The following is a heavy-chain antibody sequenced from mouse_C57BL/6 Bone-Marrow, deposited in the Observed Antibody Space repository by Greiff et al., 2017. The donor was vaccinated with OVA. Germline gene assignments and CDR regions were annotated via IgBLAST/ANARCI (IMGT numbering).Heavy chain of an antibody. Sequence: VQLQQPGAELVKPGASVKLSCKASGYTFTSYWMHWVKQRPGQGLEWIGMIHPNSGSTNYNEKFKSKATLTVDKSSSTAYMQLSSLTSEDSAVYCCAREDYGDYFDYWGQGTTLTVSS. D-gene: IGHD1-1*01. CDR3: AREDYGDYFDY. V-gene: IGHV1-64*01. J-gene: IGHJ2*01. CDR2: IHPNSGST. CDR1: GYTFTSYW.